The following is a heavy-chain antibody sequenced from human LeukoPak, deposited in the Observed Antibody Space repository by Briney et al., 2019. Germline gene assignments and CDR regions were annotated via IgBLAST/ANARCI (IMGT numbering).Heavy chain of an antibody. CDR2: IYYSGST. CDR3: AERATSFSLVSH. Sequence: SETLSLTCTVSGGSISSSSYYWGWIRQPPGKGLEWIGSIYYSGSTYYNPSLKSRVTISVDTSKNQFSLKLSSVTAADTAVYYCAERATSFSLVSHWGQGTLVTVSS. V-gene: IGHV4-39*07. J-gene: IGHJ4*02. D-gene: IGHD2-15*01. CDR1: GGSISSSSYY.